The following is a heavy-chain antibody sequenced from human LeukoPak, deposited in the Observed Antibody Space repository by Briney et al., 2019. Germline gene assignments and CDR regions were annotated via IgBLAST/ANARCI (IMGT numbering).Heavy chain of an antibody. CDR1: GGSISSDY. J-gene: IGHJ4*02. V-gene: IGHV4-4*07. CDR2: IFTTGST. CDR3: ARGDTVATGLYDY. D-gene: IGHD5-12*01. Sequence: SETLSLTCSVSGGSISSDYWSWIRQPAGRGLDWIGRIFTTGSTNYNPSLKSRVTISLDKSKNQFSLRLSSVTAADTAVYYCARGDTVATGLYDYWGRGTLVTVSS.